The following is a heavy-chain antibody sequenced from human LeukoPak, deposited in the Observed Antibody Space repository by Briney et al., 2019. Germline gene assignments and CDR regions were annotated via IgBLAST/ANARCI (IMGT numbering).Heavy chain of an antibody. CDR1: GGTFSSYA. CDR3: NSYGHEYYFDY. D-gene: IGHD5-18*01. CDR2: IIPIFGTA. J-gene: IGHJ4*02. V-gene: IGHV1-69*13. Sequence: ASVKVSCKASGGTFSSYAISWVRQAPGQGFEWMGGIIPIFGTANYAQKFQGRVTITADESTSTAYMELSSLRSEDTAVYYCNSYGHEYYFDYWGQGTLVTVSS.